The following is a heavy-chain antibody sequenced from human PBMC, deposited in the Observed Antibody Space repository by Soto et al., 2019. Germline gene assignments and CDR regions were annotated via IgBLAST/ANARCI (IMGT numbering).Heavy chain of an antibody. J-gene: IGHJ4*02. D-gene: IGHD2-15*01. V-gene: IGHV3-48*01. CDR2: ISSSSGTI. CDR3: AREMAALNYFDY. Sequence: EVQLVESGGGLVQPGGSLRLSCAASGFTFSSYSMNWVRQAPGKGLEWVSYISSSSGTIYYADSVKGRFTISRDNAKNSLYLQMISLRAEDTAVFYGAREMAALNYFDYWGQGTLVTVSS. CDR1: GFTFSSYS.